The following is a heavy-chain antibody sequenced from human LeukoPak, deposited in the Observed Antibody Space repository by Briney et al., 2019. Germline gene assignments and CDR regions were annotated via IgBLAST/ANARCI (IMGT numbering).Heavy chain of an antibody. J-gene: IGHJ4*02. CDR1: GFTFSSYE. CDR3: ARGLMGCSGGSCSRGMSEY. Sequence: GGSLRLSCAASGFTFSSYEMNWVRQAPGKGLEWVSYISSSGSITYYADSVKGRFTISRDNAKNSLYLQMNSLRAEDTAVYYCARGLMGCSGGSCSRGMSEYWGQGTLVTVSS. CDR2: ISSSGSIT. D-gene: IGHD2-15*01. V-gene: IGHV3-48*03.